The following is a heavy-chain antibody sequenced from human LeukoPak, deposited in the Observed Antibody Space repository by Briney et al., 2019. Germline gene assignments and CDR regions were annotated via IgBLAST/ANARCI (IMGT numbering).Heavy chain of an antibody. D-gene: IGHD4-17*01. CDR3: ARVRGQADY. CDR2: IYSSGNT. Sequence: SETLSLTCSVSGGSITSGSYCCDWIRQPPGKGLEWIGSIYSSGNTYYNPSLKSRVTISVDTSKNQFSLKLNSVTAADTAVYYCARVRGQADYWGQGTLVTVSS. V-gene: IGHV4-39*01. J-gene: IGHJ4*02. CDR1: GGSITSGSYC.